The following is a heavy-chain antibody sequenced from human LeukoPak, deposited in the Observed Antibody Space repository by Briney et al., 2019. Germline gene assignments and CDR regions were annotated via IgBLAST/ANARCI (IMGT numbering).Heavy chain of an antibody. D-gene: IGHD4-17*01. V-gene: IGHV1-2*02. CDR1: GYTFTGYY. CDR2: INPNSGGT. J-gene: IGHJ5*02. CDR3: ARVSGLDGDYNWFDP. Sequence: ASVKVSCKASGYTFTGYYMHWVRQAPGQGLEWMGWINPNSGGTYYAQKFQGRVTMTSDTSISTAYMELSRLRSDDTAVCYCARVSGLDGDYNWFDPWGQGTLVTVSS.